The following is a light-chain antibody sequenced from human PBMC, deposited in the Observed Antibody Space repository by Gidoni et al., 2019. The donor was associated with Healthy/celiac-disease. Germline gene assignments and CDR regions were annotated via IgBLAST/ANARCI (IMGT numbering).Light chain of an antibody. CDR3: QVWDSSSDHWV. J-gene: IGLJ3*02. Sequence: SYVLTPPPSASVAPGTTARITCGGNKIGSKRVQWYQQKPGQAPVLVVYDDSDRPSGIPERFSGSNSGNTATLTISRVEAGDEADYYCQVWDSSSDHWVFGGGTKLTVL. CDR1: KIGSKR. CDR2: DDS. V-gene: IGLV3-21*03.